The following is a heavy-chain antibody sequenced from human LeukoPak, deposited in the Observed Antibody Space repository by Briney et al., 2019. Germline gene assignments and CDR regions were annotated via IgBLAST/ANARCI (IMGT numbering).Heavy chain of an antibody. V-gene: IGHV3-23*01. J-gene: IGHJ4*02. Sequence: GGSLRLSCAASGFTFSSYTMSCVRQAPGKGLQWVSAVSGSGGTTYYTNSVKGRFTISRDNSKNTVYLQVDSLRVEDTAVYYCVKEARYCSGGSCYAVLDYWGQGTLVTVSS. CDR2: VSGSGGTT. CDR3: VKEARYCSGGSCYAVLDY. D-gene: IGHD2-15*01. CDR1: GFTFSSYT.